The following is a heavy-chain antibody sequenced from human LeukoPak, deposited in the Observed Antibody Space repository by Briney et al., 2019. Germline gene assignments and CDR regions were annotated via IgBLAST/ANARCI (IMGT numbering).Heavy chain of an antibody. V-gene: IGHV3-23*01. Sequence: TGGSLRLSCATSGFTFRRYAMSWVRQAPGKGLEWVSGISDGGRATYYADPVKGRFTISRDNSKSTLYLRMNSLRAEDTAVYYCVKDRLESWSGFYFGVFDYWGQGALVTVAS. D-gene: IGHD3-3*01. CDR2: ISDGGRAT. J-gene: IGHJ4*02. CDR1: GFTFRRYA. CDR3: VKDRLESWSGFYFGVFDY.